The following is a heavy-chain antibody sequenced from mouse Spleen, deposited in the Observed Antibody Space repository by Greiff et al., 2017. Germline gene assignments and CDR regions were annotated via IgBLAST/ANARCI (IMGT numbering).Heavy chain of an antibody. J-gene: IGHJ1*01. Sequence: EVQVVESGGGLVKPGGSLKLSCAASGFTFSSYAMSWVRQTPEKRLEWVATISSGGSYTYYPDSVKGRFTISRDNAKNTLYLQMSSLRSEDTAMYYCARRGDYYGKDFDVWGAGTTVTVSS. CDR2: ISSGGSYT. D-gene: IGHD1-1*01. CDR3: ARRGDYYGKDFDV. CDR1: GFTFSSYA. V-gene: IGHV5-9-3*01.